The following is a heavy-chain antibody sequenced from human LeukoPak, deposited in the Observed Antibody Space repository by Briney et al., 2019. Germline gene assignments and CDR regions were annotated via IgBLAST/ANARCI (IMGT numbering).Heavy chain of an antibody. CDR3: ARTRGYSGYDSGDFDY. CDR2: IDCDDDK. V-gene: IGHV2-70*01. D-gene: IGHD5-12*01. CDR1: GFSLSTSGMC. J-gene: IGHJ4*02. Sequence: KVSGPALVKPTQTLTLTCTFSGFSLSTSGMCVSWIRQPPGKALEWLALIDCDDDKYYSTSLKTRLTISKDTSKNQVVLTMTNMDPVDTATYYCARTRGYSGYDSGDFDYWGQGTLVTVSS.